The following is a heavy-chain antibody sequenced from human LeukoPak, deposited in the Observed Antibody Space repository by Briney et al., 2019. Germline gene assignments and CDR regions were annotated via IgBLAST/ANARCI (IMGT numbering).Heavy chain of an antibody. J-gene: IGHJ4*02. CDR1: GFTFSSYS. CDR3: ATYRQVLLPFES. Sequence: GGSLRLSCAASGFTFSSYSMMWVRQPPGKGLEWVSSIFPSGGEIHYADSVRGRFTISRDNSKSTLSLQMNILRAEDTAIYYCATYRQVLLPFESWGQGTLVTVSS. D-gene: IGHD2-8*02. V-gene: IGHV3-23*01. CDR2: IFPSGGEI.